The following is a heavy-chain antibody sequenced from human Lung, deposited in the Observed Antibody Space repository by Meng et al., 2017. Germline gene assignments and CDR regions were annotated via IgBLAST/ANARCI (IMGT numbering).Heavy chain of an antibody. D-gene: IGHD3-22*01. CDR2: IYSRGST. CDR1: GGSISSDGYY. CDR3: ARDLSDSTGYYPFQH. J-gene: IGHJ1*01. V-gene: IGHV4-61*02. Sequence: QWPLQESGPGLVKPSQTRPLTCSVSGGSISSDGYYWTWIRQPAGKGLEWIGRIYSRGSTNYNPFLKSRVTISLDASKNQFSLELSSVTATDTAVYYCARDLSDSTGYYPFQHWGQGTLVTVSS.